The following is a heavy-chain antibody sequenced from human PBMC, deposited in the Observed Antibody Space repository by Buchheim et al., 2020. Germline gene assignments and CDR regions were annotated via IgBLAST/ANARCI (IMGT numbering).Heavy chain of an antibody. CDR3: ARTSSFDY. J-gene: IGHJ4*02. V-gene: IGHV1-2*02. CDR2: INPDSGGT. CDR1: GFTLTGYY. Sequence: QVQLVQSGAEVKKPGASVKVSCKASGFTLTGYYMHWVRQAPGQGLEWMGWINPDSGGTNYAQKFQGRVTMTRDTSIKPAYMELSSLTSDDSAVHYCARTSSFDYWGQGTL.